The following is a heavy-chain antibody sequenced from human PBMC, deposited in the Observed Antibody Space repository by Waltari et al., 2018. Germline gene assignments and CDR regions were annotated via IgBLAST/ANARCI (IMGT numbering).Heavy chain of an antibody. V-gene: IGHV4-34*01. Sequence: QVQLQQWGAGLLKPSETLSLTCAVYGGSFSGYYWSWIRQPPGKGLEWIGEINHSGSNNYNTVLKSRVTISVDTSKNQCSLKLSSVTAADTAVYYCARGLGSITIFGVVIIIPQFDYWGQGTLVTVSS. J-gene: IGHJ4*02. CDR1: GGSFSGYY. D-gene: IGHD3-3*01. CDR3: ARGLGSITIFGVVIIIPQFDY. CDR2: INHSGSN.